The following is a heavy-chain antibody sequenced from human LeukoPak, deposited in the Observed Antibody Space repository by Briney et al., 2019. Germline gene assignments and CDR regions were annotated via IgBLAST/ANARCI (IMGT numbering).Heavy chain of an antibody. V-gene: IGHV3-74*01. Sequence: EGSLRLSCAASGFTFSDYWMHWVRQAPGKGLVWVSRINGDGSGTSYADSVKGRFTISRDNTKNTVYLQMNSLRAEDTAVYYCTRDFYGIDYWGQGTLVTVSS. CDR1: GFTFSDYW. D-gene: IGHD2/OR15-2a*01. CDR3: TRDFYGIDY. CDR2: INGDGSGT. J-gene: IGHJ4*02.